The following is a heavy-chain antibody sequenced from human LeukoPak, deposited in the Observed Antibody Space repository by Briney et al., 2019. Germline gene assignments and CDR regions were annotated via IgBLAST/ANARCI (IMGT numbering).Heavy chain of an antibody. V-gene: IGHV1-69*13. CDR2: IIPLFGTA. CDR1: GGTFSSYA. J-gene: IGHJ6*03. D-gene: IGHD3-3*01. Sequence: SVKVSCKASGGTFSSYAISWVRQAPGQGLEWIGGIIPLFGTANYAQKFQGRVTITADESTSTAYMELSSLRSEDTAVYYCARGDFWSGSYRPEYYYYYMDVWDKGTTVTVSS. CDR3: ARGDFWSGSYRPEYYYYYMDV.